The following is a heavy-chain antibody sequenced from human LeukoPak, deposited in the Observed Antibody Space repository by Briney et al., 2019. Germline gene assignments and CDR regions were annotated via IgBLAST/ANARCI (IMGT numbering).Heavy chain of an antibody. V-gene: IGHV3-30*04. Sequence: RGRSLRLPCAASGFTFSSYAMHWVRQAPGKGLEWVAVISYDGSNKYYADSVKGRFTISRDNSKNTLYLQMNSLRAEDTAVYYCARSLGYCSSTSCPPGYWGQGTLVTVSS. CDR3: ARSLGYCSSTSCPPGY. CDR2: ISYDGSNK. CDR1: GFTFSSYA. J-gene: IGHJ4*02. D-gene: IGHD2-2*01.